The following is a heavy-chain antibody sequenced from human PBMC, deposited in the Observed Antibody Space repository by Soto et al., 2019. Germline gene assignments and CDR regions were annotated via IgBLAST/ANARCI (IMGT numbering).Heavy chain of an antibody. CDR1: GFSFSSYA. Sequence: EVQLLESGGGLVQPGGSLRLSCAAFGFSFSSYAMVWVRQAPGKGLEWVSVISARGGSLYFADSVKGRFTISRDNSKNVMSLEMNSLRAEDTATYFCAKGSIEYRASVDNWGQGTLVVVSS. D-gene: IGHD3-16*02. V-gene: IGHV3-23*01. CDR2: ISARGGSL. J-gene: IGHJ4*02. CDR3: AKGSIEYRASVDN.